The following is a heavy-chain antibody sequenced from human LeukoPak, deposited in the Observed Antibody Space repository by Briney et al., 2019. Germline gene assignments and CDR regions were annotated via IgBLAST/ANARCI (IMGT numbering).Heavy chain of an antibody. CDR3: AFFEYSSSSSHY. J-gene: IGHJ4*02. D-gene: IGHD6-6*01. CDR2: INPNSGGT. CDR1: GYTFTGYY. V-gene: IGHV1-2*02. Sequence: ASVKFSCKASGYTFTGYYMHWVRQAPGQGLEWMGWINPNSGGTNYAQKFQGRVTMTRDTSISTAYMELSRLRSDDTAVYYCAFFEYSSSSSHYWGQGTLVTVSS.